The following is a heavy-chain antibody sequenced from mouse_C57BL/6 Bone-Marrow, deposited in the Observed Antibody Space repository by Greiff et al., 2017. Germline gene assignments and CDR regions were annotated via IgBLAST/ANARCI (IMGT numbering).Heavy chain of an antibody. CDR1: GYAFSSSW. J-gene: IGHJ2*01. Sequence: VKLMESGPELVKPGASVKISCKASGYAFSSSWMNWVKQRPGKGLEWIGRIYPGDGDTNYNGKFKGKATLTADKSSSTAYMQLSSLTSEDSAVYFCARVTTVSSGGYYFDYWGQGTTLTVSS. CDR3: ARVTTVSSGGYYFDY. CDR2: IYPGDGDT. V-gene: IGHV1-82*01. D-gene: IGHD1-1*01.